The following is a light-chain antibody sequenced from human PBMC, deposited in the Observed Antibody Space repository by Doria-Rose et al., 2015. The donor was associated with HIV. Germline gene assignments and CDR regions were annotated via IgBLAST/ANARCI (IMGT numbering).Light chain of an antibody. V-gene: IGKV3-20*01. CDR3: HQYGTSWT. CDR1: QSVSSTY. Sequence: TQSPGTLSLSPGDRATLSCRASQSVSSTYLAWYQQKPGQAPSLHIYDGSTRATGIPDRFSASGSGTDFTLTINRLEPEDFALYYCHQYGTSWTFGQGTKVEI. J-gene: IGKJ1*01. CDR2: DGS.